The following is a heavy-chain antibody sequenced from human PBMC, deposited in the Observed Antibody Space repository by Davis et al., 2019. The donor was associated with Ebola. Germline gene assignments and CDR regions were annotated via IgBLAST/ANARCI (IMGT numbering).Heavy chain of an antibody. Sequence: PSETLSLTCTVSGGSISSGGYYWSWIRQHPGKGLEWIGYIYYSGSTYYNPSLKSRVTISVDTSKNQFSLKLSSVTAADTAVYYCARNDFGPHESFFDYWGQGTLVTVSS. CDR1: GGSISSGGYY. V-gene: IGHV4-61*08. CDR3: ARNDFGPHESFFDY. J-gene: IGHJ4*02. D-gene: IGHD3/OR15-3a*01. CDR2: IYYSGST.